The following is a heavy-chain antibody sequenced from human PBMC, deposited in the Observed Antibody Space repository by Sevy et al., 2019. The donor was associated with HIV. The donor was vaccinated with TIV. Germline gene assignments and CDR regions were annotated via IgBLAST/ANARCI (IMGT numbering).Heavy chain of an antibody. CDR2: ISYDGNTK. J-gene: IGHJ6*02. CDR3: ARVFDFWSGYFFDYYGMDV. D-gene: IGHD3-3*01. V-gene: IGHV3-30*03. Sequence: GGSLRLSCAASGFTFGAHGMHWVRQAPGKGLEWVAVISYDGNTKYYGDSVKGRFTISRDNSKNALYLQVNSLRPEDTAVYYCARVFDFWSGYFFDYYGMDVWGQGTTVTVSS. CDR1: GFTFGAHG.